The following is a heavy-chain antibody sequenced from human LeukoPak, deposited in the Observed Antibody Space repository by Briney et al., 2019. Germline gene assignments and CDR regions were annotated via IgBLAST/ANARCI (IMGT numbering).Heavy chain of an antibody. D-gene: IGHD5-24*01. CDR2: IYTSGST. CDR3: ARDGMATIDT. CDR1: GGSISSGSYY. J-gene: IGHJ5*02. V-gene: IGHV4-61*02. Sequence: PSETLSLTCTVPGGSISSGSYYWSWIRQPAGKGLEWIGRIYTSGSTNYNPSLKSRVTISVDTSKNQFSLKLSSVTAADTAVYYCARDGMATIDTWGQGTLVTVSS.